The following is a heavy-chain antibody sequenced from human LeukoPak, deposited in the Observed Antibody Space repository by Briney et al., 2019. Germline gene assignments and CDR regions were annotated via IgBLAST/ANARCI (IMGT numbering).Heavy chain of an antibody. J-gene: IGHJ6*04. CDR1: GFTFGSYA. CDR3: AELGITMIGGV. Sequence: GGSLRLACAASGFTFGSYAMNWVRQTPGKGLECVSVISDSGGSAYYADSVKGRFTISRDNSKNSLYLQMNSLRAEDTAVYYCAELGITMIGGVWGKGTTVTISS. D-gene: IGHD3-10*02. V-gene: IGHV3-23*01. CDR2: ISDSGGSA.